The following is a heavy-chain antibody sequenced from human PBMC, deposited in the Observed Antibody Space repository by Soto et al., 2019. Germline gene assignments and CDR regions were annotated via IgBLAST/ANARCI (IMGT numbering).Heavy chain of an antibody. J-gene: IGHJ4*02. CDR2: ISSSSSTI. D-gene: IGHD3-22*01. CDR1: VFTFSRYS. Sequence: GGSLRLSCAAPVFTFSRYSMNWVRQAPGKGLECVSYISSSSSTIYYADSVKGRFTISRDNAKNSLYLQMNSLRAEDTAVYYCARELTPHELTYYYDSSGYYFFYWGQGTLVTVSS. V-gene: IGHV3-48*04. CDR3: ARELTPHELTYYYDSSGYYFFY.